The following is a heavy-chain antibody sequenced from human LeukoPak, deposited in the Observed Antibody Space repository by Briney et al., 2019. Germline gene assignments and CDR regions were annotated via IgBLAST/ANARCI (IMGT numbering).Heavy chain of an antibody. CDR2: IYTTGST. V-gene: IGHV4-61*02. CDR3: ARRQDGPDY. Sequence: PSQTLSLTCTVSGVFIANTFYYWNWLRQPAGKGLEWIGRIYTTGSTDYNPSLKSRVTISLDTARNQFSLKLSSVTAADTAVYYCARRQDGPDYWGQGTLVTVSS. CDR1: GVFIANTFYY. J-gene: IGHJ4*02.